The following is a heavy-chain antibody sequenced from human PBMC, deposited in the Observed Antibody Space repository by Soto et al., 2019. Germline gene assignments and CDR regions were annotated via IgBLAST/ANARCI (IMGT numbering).Heavy chain of an antibody. V-gene: IGHV1-69*13. CDR2: VIPVVGQA. CDR3: ARVGGVGAPPGADY. CDR1: GGIFSSYA. Sequence: SVKVFCKASGGIFSSYAISWLRRAPGQGLEWMGAVIPVVGQAYYAQALQDRVTITADESTRTAYMELSSLTSEDTAVYFCARVGGVGAPPGADYWGQGTLVTVSS. D-gene: IGHD1-26*01. J-gene: IGHJ4*02.